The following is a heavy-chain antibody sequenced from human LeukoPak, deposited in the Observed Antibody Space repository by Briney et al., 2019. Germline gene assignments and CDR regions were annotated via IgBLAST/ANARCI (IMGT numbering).Heavy chain of an antibody. V-gene: IGHV5-51*01. CDR1: GYSFTSYW. J-gene: IGHJ3*02. CDR3: ARHLVITMIHGGAFDI. D-gene: IGHD3-22*01. Sequence: GASLKTSCKGSGYSFTSYWIGWVRQMPGKGLEWMGIIYPGDSDTRYSPSFQGHVTISADKSISTAYLQWSSLKASDTAMYYCARHLVITMIHGGAFDIWGQGTMVTVSS. CDR2: IYPGDSDT.